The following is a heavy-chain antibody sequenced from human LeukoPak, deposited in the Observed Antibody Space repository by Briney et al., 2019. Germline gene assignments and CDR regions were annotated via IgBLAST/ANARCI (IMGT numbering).Heavy chain of an antibody. CDR2: INPNSGGT. D-gene: IGHD6-6*01. Sequence: ASVKVSCKASGYTFTGYYMHWVRQAPGQGLEWMGWINPNSGGTNYAQKFQGRVTMTRDTSISTAYMELSRPRPGDPAVYYCARGERSSDDAFAIWGQGTMVTVSS. J-gene: IGHJ3*02. V-gene: IGHV1-2*02. CDR1: GYTFTGYY. CDR3: ARGERSSDDAFAI.